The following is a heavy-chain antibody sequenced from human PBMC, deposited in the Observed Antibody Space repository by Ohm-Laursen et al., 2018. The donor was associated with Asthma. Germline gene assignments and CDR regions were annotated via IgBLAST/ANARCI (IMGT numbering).Heavy chain of an antibody. V-gene: IGHV3-21*01. J-gene: IGHJ4*02. D-gene: IGHD7-27*01. CDR2: ISRSSDYI. CDR1: GYTFSRYS. Sequence: SLRLSCTASGYTFSRYSIHWVRQIPGKGLEWVSSISRSSDYIHYADSVKGRFTISRDNAKNSLHLQMNSLRAEDTAVYYCATSKPADLGISFYDYWGQGTLVTVSS. CDR3: ATSKPADLGISFYDY.